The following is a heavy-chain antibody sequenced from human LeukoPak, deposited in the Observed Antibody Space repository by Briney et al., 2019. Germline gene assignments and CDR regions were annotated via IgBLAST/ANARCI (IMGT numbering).Heavy chain of an antibody. Sequence: GGTLRLSCAASRFTFSNYGMNWVRQTPGKGLEWASAISGSGDRTYHADSVKGRFTISRDNSKNTLYLQMNSLRAEDTAVYYCAKSLAAEAYYYDSSGYVNWGQGILVTVSS. CDR3: AKSLAAEAYYYDSSGYVN. CDR2: ISGSGDRT. D-gene: IGHD3-22*01. CDR1: RFTFSNYG. J-gene: IGHJ4*02. V-gene: IGHV3-23*01.